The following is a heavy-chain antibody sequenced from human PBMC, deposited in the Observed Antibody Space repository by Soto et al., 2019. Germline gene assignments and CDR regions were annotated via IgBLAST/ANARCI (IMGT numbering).Heavy chain of an antibody. J-gene: IGHJ5*02. D-gene: IGHD3-10*01. CDR2: INHSGST. CDR1: GGSFSGYY. CDR3: ARVPDLLWFGELTVNWFDP. V-gene: IGHV4-34*01. Sequence: PSETLSLTCAVYGGSFSGYYWSWIRQPPGKGLEWIGEINHSGSTNYNPSLKSRVTISVDTSKNQFSLKLSSVTAADTAVYYCARVPDLLWFGELTVNWFDPWGQGTLVTVSS.